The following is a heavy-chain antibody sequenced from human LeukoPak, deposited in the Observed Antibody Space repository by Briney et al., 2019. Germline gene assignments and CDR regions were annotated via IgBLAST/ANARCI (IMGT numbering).Heavy chain of an antibody. CDR3: ARGFATTIGSLLAYFDS. V-gene: IGHV4-59*01. J-gene: IGHJ4*01. D-gene: IGHD5-24*01. CDR2: IHHSGSP. CDR1: GGSITNYY. Sequence: SETLSLTCNISGGSITNYYWSWIRKPPGKGLDWMGYIHHSGSPNYNPSLNSRPTISFDTSRNQFSLRLTSVTAADSAVYYCARGFATTIGSLLAYFDSWGQGALVTVSS.